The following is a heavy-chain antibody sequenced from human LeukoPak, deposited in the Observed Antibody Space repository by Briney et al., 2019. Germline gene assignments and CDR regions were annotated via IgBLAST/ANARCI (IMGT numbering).Heavy chain of an antibody. CDR2: INHSGST. CDR1: GGSFSGYY. V-gene: IGHV4-34*01. D-gene: IGHD3-10*01. J-gene: IGHJ4*02. Sequence: SETLSLTCAVYGGSFSGYYWSWIRQPPGKGLEWIGEINHSGSTNYNPSLKSRVTISVDTSKNQFSLKLSSVTAADTAVYYCARNYGSGVNVDYWGQGTLVTVSS. CDR3: ARNYGSGVNVDY.